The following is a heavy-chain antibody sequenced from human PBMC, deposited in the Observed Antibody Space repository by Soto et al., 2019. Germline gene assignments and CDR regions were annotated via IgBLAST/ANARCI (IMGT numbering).Heavy chain of an antibody. CDR3: LVTTSAFDI. CDR2: IKQGGIEK. J-gene: IGHJ3*02. Sequence: EVQLVESGGDLAQPGGSLRLSCAASGFTLSNFWVNWVRQAPGKGLEWVANIKQGGIEKNYVDSVKGRFTISRDDTKNSLFLQMNNVRAEDTAVYYCLVTTSAFDIWGRGTTVTVSS. V-gene: IGHV3-7*01. D-gene: IGHD4-17*01. CDR1: GFTLSNFW.